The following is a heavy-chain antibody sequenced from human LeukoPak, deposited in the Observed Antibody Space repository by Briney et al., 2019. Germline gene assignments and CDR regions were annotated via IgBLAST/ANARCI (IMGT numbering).Heavy chain of an antibody. Sequence: GGSLRLSCAASGFTFSSYWMSWVRQAPGKGLEWVANIKQDGSEKYYVDSVKGRFTISRDNAKNSLYLQMNSLRAEDTAVYYCAKAALLGYYDSSGYYPDYWGQGTLVTVSS. D-gene: IGHD3-22*01. CDR2: IKQDGSEK. J-gene: IGHJ4*02. CDR1: GFTFSSYW. CDR3: AKAALLGYYDSSGYYPDY. V-gene: IGHV3-7*01.